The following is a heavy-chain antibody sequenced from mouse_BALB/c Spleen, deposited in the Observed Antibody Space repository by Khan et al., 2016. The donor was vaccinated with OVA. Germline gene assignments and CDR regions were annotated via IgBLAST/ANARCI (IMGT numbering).Heavy chain of an antibody. D-gene: IGHD1-3*01. CDR2: IWAGGST. CDR3: GRLEDI. CDR1: GFSLTSDG. V-gene: IGHV2-9*02. Sequence: QVQLKESGPGLVAPSQSLSITCTVSGFSLTSDGVHWVRQPPGKGLEWRGVIWAGGSTNYNSALMSRLSISKDNSKSQVFLKMNSLQTDDTAMYYCGRLEDIWGQGTTLTVSA. J-gene: IGHJ2*01.